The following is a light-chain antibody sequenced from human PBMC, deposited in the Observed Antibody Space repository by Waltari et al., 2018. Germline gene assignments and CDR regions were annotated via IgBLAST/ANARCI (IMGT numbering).Light chain of an antibody. CDR1: RSISNF. V-gene: IGKV1-39*01. J-gene: IGKJ1*01. Sequence: DIQMTQSPSSLSASVGDRVTITCRASRSISNFLNWYQQKPGKAPNLLIYDASSLQSGVPSRFSCSGSGTDFALTITSLQPEDFATYYCQQSYSTPKTFGQGTKVEIK. CDR2: DAS. CDR3: QQSYSTPKT.